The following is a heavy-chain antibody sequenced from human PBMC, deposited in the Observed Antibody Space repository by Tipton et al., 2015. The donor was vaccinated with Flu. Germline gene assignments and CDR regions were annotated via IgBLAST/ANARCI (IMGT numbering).Heavy chain of an antibody. CDR2: IYYSGSA. J-gene: IGHJ4*02. Sequence: TLSLTCTVSGGSISSGGYYWSWIRQHPGKGLEWIGYIYYSGSAYYNPSLKNRVIISVDTSNNHFSLTLSSVTAADTAVYYCARYHYGSGSYSYLDCWGQGTLVTVSS. V-gene: IGHV4-31*03. CDR1: GGSISSGGYY. CDR3: ARYHYGSGSYSYLDC. D-gene: IGHD3-10*01.